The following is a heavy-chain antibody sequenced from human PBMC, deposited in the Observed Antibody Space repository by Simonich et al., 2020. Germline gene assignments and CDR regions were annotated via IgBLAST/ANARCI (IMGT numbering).Heavy chain of an antibody. J-gene: IGHJ4*02. V-gene: IGHV3-74*01. CDR3: ARGGWSSSWYY. Sequence: EVQLVESGGGLVQPGGSLRLSCAASGFTFSSYWMHWVRQAPGKGRVGVPRIKSEGGNKSNAHSVKGRFTISRDNAKNTLYLQMNSLRAEDTAVYYCARGGWSSSWYYWGQGTLVTVSS. D-gene: IGHD6-13*01. CDR1: GFTFSSYW. CDR2: IKSEGGNK.